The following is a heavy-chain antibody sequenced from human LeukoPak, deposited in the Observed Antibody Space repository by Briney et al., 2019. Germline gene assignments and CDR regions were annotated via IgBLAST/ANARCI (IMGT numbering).Heavy chain of an antibody. CDR2: INPSGGST. CDR3: ARDRAIYYYDSSGYKDY. J-gene: IGHJ4*02. V-gene: IGHV1-46*01. D-gene: IGHD3-22*01. CDR1: GYTFTCYY. Sequence: GASVKVSCKASGYTFTCYYMHWVRQAPGQGLEWMGIINPSGGSTSYAQKFQGRVTMTRDTSTSTVYMELSSMRSEDTAVYYCARDRAIYYYDSSGYKDYWGQGTLVTVSS.